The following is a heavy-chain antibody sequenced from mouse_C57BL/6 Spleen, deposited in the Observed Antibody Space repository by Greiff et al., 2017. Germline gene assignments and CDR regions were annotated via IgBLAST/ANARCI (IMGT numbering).Heavy chain of an antibody. D-gene: IGHD1-1*01. J-gene: IGHJ4*01. V-gene: IGHV1-20*01. CDR1: GYSFTGYF. Sequence: EVQLQQSGPELVKPGDSVKISCKASGYSFTGYFMNWVMQSHGKSLEWIGRINPYNGDTFYNQKFKGKATLTVDKSSSTAHMELRSLTSEESAVYYCAREDYYGSRSPYAMDYWGQGTSVTVSS. CDR3: AREDYYGSRSPYAMDY. CDR2: INPYNGDT.